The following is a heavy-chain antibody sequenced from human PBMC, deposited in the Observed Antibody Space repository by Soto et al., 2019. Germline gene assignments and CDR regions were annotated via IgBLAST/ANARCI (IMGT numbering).Heavy chain of an antibody. CDR1: GYSFTSYW. V-gene: IGHV5-51*01. Sequence: GESLKISCKGSGYSFTSYWIGWVRQMPGKGLEWMGIIYPGDSDTRYSPSFQGQVTISADKSITTAYLQWSSLKASDTAMYYCARLPGNTFTHYYYGLDVWGQGTTVTVSS. J-gene: IGHJ6*02. CDR3: ARLPGNTFTHYYYGLDV. D-gene: IGHD4-4*01. CDR2: IYPGDSDT.